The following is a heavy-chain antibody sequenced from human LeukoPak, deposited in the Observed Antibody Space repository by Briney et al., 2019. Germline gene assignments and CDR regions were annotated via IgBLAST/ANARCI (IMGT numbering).Heavy chain of an antibody. V-gene: IGHV3-33*01. D-gene: IGHD6-19*01. CDR2: IWYDGSSK. Sequence: GGSLRLSCAASGFTFSSYGMHWVRQAPGKGLEWVAVIWYDGSSKYYADSVKGRFTISRDNSKNTLYLQMNSLRAEDTAVYYCARDDIAVAGNDAFDIWGQGTMVTVSS. CDR3: ARDDIAVAGNDAFDI. CDR1: GFTFSSYG. J-gene: IGHJ3*02.